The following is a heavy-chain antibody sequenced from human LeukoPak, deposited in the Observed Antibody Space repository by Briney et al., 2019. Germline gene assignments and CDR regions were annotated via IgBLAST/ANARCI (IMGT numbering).Heavy chain of an antibody. CDR3: AKALAAGGPYYYGMDV. V-gene: IGHV3-23*01. CDR2: ISGSGGST. Sequence: GGSLRLSCAASGFTFSSYAMSWVRKAPGKGLEWVSAISGSGGSTYYADSVKGRFTISRDNSKNTLYLQMNSLRAEDTAVYYCAKALAAGGPYYYGMDVWGQGTTVTVSS. D-gene: IGHD2-15*01. J-gene: IGHJ6*02. CDR1: GFTFSSYA.